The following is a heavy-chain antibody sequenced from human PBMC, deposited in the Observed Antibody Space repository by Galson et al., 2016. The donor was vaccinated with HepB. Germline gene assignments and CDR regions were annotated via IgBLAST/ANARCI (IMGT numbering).Heavy chain of an antibody. CDR3: AKDFGDYGKDYGNHYYYYGMDV. CDR1: GFIFDDYA. V-gene: IGHV3-9*01. CDR2: ISWNSGSI. J-gene: IGHJ6*02. D-gene: IGHD4-17*01. Sequence: SLRLSCAASGFIFDDYAMHWVRQAPGKGLEWVSGISWNSGSIGYADSVKGRFTISRDNAKNSLHLQMNSLRAEDTALYYGAKDFGDYGKDYGNHYYYYGMDVWGQGTTVTVSS.